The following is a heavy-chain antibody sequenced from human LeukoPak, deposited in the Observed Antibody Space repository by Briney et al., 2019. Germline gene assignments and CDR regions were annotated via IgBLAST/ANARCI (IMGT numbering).Heavy chain of an antibody. CDR1: GYTFTRYY. J-gene: IGHJ4*02. Sequence: GASVKVSCKASGYTFTRYYMHWVRQAPGQGLEWMGIINPSGGSTDYAQKFQGRVTMTSDTSTSTVYMELKSLRSEDTAVYFCARVGTTGATADNWGQGTLVTVSS. CDR3: ARVGTTGATADN. CDR2: INPSGGST. D-gene: IGHD1/OR15-1a*01. V-gene: IGHV1-46*01.